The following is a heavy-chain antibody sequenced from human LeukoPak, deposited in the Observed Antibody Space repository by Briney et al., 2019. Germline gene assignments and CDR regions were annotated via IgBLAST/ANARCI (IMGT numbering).Heavy chain of an antibody. V-gene: IGHV1-8*01. Sequence: GASVKVSCKASGYTFTSYDINWVRQATGQGLEWMGWMNPNSGNTGYAQKFQGRVTMTRNTSISTAYMELSSLRSDDTAVYYCARGLLWFGELPGWFDRWGQGTLVTVSS. CDR1: GYTFTSYD. J-gene: IGHJ5*02. CDR3: ARGLLWFGELPGWFDR. CDR2: MNPNSGNT. D-gene: IGHD3-10*01.